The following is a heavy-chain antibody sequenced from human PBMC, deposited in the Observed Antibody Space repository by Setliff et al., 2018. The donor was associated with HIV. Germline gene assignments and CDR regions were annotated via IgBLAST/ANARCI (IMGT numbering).Heavy chain of an antibody. V-gene: IGHV4-31*03. Sequence: SETLSLTCTVSGGSISSGGYYWSWIRQHPGKGLEWIGCIYHSGSTYYNPSLKSRVTISVDTSKNQLSLKLSSVTAADTAVYYCARGPMSDYFYYYYMDVWGKGTTVTVSS. CDR3: ARGPMSDYFYYYYMDV. D-gene: IGHD3-10*02. J-gene: IGHJ6*03. CDR2: IYHSGST. CDR1: GGSISSGGYY.